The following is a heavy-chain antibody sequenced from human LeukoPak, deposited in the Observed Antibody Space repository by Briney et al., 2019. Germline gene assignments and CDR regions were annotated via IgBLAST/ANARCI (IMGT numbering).Heavy chain of an antibody. CDR2: ISGSGGST. CDR3: AKLPTSSDYYYYYYMDV. CDR1: GFTFSSYG. V-gene: IGHV3-23*01. J-gene: IGHJ6*03. Sequence: GGSLRLSCAASGFTFSSYGMSWVRQAPGKGLEWVSAISGSGGSTYYADSVKGRFTISRDNSKNTLYLQMNSLRAEDTAVYYCAKLPTSSDYYYYYYMDVWGKGTTVTISS. D-gene: IGHD3-16*01.